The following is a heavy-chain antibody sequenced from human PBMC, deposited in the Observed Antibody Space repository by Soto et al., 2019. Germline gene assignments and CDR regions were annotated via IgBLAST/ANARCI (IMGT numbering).Heavy chain of an antibody. V-gene: IGHV4-39*01. Sequence: SETLSLTCTVSGGSISSSSYYWGWIRQPPGKGLEWIGSIYYSGSTYYNPSLKSRVTISVDTSKNQFSLKLSSVTAEDTAVYYCARHLAGNRDYWGQGTLVTVSS. D-gene: IGHD3-3*02. CDR2: IYYSGST. CDR1: GGSISSSSYY. J-gene: IGHJ4*02. CDR3: ARHLAGNRDY.